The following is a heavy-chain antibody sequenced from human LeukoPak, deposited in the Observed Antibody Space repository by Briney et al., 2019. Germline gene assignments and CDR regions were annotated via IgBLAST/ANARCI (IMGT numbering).Heavy chain of an antibody. J-gene: IGHJ6*02. CDR1: GFTFSTYA. V-gene: IGHV3-23*01. Sequence: GGSLRLSCAASGFTFSTYAMSWVRQAPGKGLEWVSGISGTTSSTYYADSVKGRFTISRDNSKNTLFLQINSLRAEDTAVYYCAKVRTYYYYGLDVWGQGTTVTVS. D-gene: IGHD1-14*01. CDR3: AKVRTYYYYGLDV. CDR2: ISGTTSST.